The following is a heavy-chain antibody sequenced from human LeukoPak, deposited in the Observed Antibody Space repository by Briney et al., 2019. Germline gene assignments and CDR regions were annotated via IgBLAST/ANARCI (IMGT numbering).Heavy chain of an antibody. V-gene: IGHV4-30-4*01. D-gene: IGHD4-17*01. CDR2: IYYSGST. CDR1: GGSISSGDYY. J-gene: IGHJ3*02. CDR3: ARYEPVTTFLGNRDAFDI. Sequence: SGTLSLTCTVSGGSISSGDYYWSWIRQPPGKGLEWIGYIYYSGSTYYNPSLKSRVTISVDTSKNQFFLKLSSVTAADTAVYYCARYEPVTTFLGNRDAFDIWGQGTMVTVSS.